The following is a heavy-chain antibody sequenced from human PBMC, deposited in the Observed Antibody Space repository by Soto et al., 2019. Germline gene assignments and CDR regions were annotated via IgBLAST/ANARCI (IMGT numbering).Heavy chain of an antibody. D-gene: IGHD3-10*01. CDR1: GGSISSGGYY. Sequence: SETLSLTCTVSGGSISSGGYYWSWIRQHPGKGLEWIGYIYYSGSTYYNPSLKSRVTISVDTSKNQFSLKLSSVTAADTAVYYCAREVLGYYGSGSYYNNWFDPWGQGTLVTVSS. V-gene: IGHV4-31*03. CDR3: AREVLGYYGSGSYYNNWFDP. J-gene: IGHJ5*02. CDR2: IYYSGST.